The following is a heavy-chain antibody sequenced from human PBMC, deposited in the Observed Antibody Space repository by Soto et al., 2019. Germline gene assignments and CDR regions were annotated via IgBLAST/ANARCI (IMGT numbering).Heavy chain of an antibody. V-gene: IGHV3-23*01. D-gene: IGHD3-22*01. CDR1: GFTFSSYA. Sequence: GGSLRLSCAASGFTFSSYAMSWVRQAPGKGLEWVSAISGSGGSTYYADSVKGRFTISRDNSKNTLYLQMNSLRAEDTAVYYCAKDRVDGSSGYPYDAFDIWGQGTMVTVSS. CDR3: AKDRVDGSSGYPYDAFDI. J-gene: IGHJ3*02. CDR2: ISGSGGST.